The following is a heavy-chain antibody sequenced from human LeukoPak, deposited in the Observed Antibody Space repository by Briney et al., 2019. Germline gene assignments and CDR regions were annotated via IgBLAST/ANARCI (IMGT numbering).Heavy chain of an antibody. Sequence: PGGSLRLSCAASGFTLSSYSMNWVRQAPGKGLEWVSSISSSSSYIYYADSVKGRFTISRDNAKNSLYLQMNSLRAEDTAVYYCARVLYYYDSSGYYYAQGIDYWGQGTLVTVSS. J-gene: IGHJ4*02. CDR1: GFTLSSYS. D-gene: IGHD3-22*01. CDR3: ARVLYYYDSSGYYYAQGIDY. CDR2: ISSSSSYI. V-gene: IGHV3-21*01.